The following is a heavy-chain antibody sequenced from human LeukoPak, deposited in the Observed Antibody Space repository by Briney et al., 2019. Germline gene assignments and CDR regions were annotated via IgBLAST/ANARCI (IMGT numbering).Heavy chain of an antibody. J-gene: IGHJ4*02. V-gene: IGHV3-21*04. CDR1: GFTFSSYS. CDR2: ISTSSSYI. CDR3: ARSRSAGVDY. D-gene: IGHD6-13*01. Sequence: RGSLRLSCAASGFTFSSYSMNWVRQAPGKGLEWVSFISTSSSYIHNADSVKGRFTISRDNAENSLYLQMNSLRAEDTAVYYCARSRSAGVDYWGQGTLVTVSS.